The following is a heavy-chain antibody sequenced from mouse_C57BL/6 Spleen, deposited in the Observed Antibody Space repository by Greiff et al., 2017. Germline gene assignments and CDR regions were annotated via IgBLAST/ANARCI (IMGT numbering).Heavy chain of an antibody. CDR2: INPYNGGT. CDR3: ALYYDYPFAY. J-gene: IGHJ3*01. V-gene: IGHV1-19*01. CDR1: GYTFTDYY. D-gene: IGHD2-4*01. Sequence: EVQLQQSGPVLVKPGASVKMSCKASGYTFTDYYMNWVKQSHGKSLEWIGVINPYNGGTSYNQKFKGKATLTVDKSSSTAYMELNSLTSEDPAVYYCALYYDYPFAYWGQGTLVTVSA.